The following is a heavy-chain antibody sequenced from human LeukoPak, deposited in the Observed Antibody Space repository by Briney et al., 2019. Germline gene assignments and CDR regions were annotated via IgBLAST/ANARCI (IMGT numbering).Heavy chain of an antibody. J-gene: IGHJ5*02. Sequence: SETLSLTCAVYGGSFSGYYWSWIRHPPGKGLGWVGEINHSGSTNYNPSLKSRVTISVDTSKNQFSLKLSSVTAADTAVYYCARGVRYFDWLPFDNWFDPWGQGTLVTVSS. CDR1: GGSFSGYY. CDR2: INHSGST. CDR3: ARGVRYFDWLPFDNWFDP. V-gene: IGHV4-34*01. D-gene: IGHD3-9*01.